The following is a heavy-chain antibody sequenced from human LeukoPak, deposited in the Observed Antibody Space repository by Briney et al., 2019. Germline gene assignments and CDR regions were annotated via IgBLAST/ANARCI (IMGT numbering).Heavy chain of an antibody. Sequence: GGSLRLSCAASGFTFSNYWMSWVRQAPRKGLEWVANINQGGSDKSYVDSVKGRFTISRDNAKSSLYLEMNSLRVKDTAMYYCARTSRSSSIDDWGQGPLVTVSS. CDR3: ARTSRSSSIDD. J-gene: IGHJ4*02. D-gene: IGHD2-15*01. CDR1: GFTFSNYW. CDR2: INQGGSDK. V-gene: IGHV3-7*01.